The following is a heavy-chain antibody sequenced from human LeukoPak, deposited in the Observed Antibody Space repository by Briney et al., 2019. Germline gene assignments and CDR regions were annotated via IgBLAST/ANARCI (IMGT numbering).Heavy chain of an antibody. V-gene: IGHV4-31*02. CDR1: GGSMSSVGYC. CDR3: ASARLDIVVVPAANGQQTKYCYYGTDV. Sequence: SQTLSLTWTVAGGSMSSVGYCWGWIRQHPWKGLDWIGYIYYSGTTYYNPSLKSRVTISVDSSKNQCSRKLSSVTAADTAVYSSASARLDIVVVPAANGQQTKYCYYGTDVWAQGTTVTISS. J-gene: IGHJ6*02. CDR2: IYYSGTT. D-gene: IGHD2-2*01.